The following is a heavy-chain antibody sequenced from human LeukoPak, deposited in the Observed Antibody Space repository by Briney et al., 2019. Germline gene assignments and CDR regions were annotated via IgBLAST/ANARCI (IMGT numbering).Heavy chain of an antibody. Sequence: PGGSLRLSCAASGFIFSHHGMNWVRQAPGKGLEGVSGIRTDGVTTYYADSVKGRFIISRDNSKNTVYLQMNSLSAEDAAVYYCVKDDGWVQYANWGQGTLVTVSS. CDR1: GFIFSHHG. D-gene: IGHD5-24*01. CDR2: IRTDGVTT. CDR3: VKDDGWVQYAN. J-gene: IGHJ4*02. V-gene: IGHV3-23*01.